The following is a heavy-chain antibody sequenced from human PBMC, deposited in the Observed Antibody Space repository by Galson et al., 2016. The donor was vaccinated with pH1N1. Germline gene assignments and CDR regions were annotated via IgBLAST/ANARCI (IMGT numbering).Heavy chain of an antibody. Sequence: SETLSLTCSVSGVSISGYYWGWNRQSPGKGLDYVGYIYYNGHTNYSPSLKSRVTMSLDMSKNQFSLKLTSVTAADTAVYFCARSGSRYGSDAFDMWGQGTTVTVSS. V-gene: IGHV4-59*01. CDR2: IYYNGHT. CDR3: ARSGSRYGSDAFDM. CDR1: GVSISGYY. J-gene: IGHJ3*02. D-gene: IGHD5-18*01.